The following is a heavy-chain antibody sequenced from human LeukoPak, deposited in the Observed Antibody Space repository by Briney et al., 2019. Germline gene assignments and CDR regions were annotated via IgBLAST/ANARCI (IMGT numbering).Heavy chain of an antibody. D-gene: IGHD6-19*01. CDR1: GGSISSYY. CDR3: ARHVPNSSGWYQAFDY. CDR2: IYYSGST. J-gene: IGHJ4*02. Sequence: SETLSLTCTVSGGSISSYYWSWIRQPPGKGLEWIGYIYYSGSTNYNPSLKSRVTISVDTSKNQFSLKLSSVTAADTAVYYCARHVPNSSGWYQAFDYWGQGTLVTVSS. V-gene: IGHV4-59*08.